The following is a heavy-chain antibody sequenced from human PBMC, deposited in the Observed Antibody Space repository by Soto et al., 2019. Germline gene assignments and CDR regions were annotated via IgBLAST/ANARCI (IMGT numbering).Heavy chain of an antibody. CDR2: IKSKTDGGTT. V-gene: IGHV3-15*01. CDR1: GFTFSNAW. D-gene: IGHD2-21*02. Sequence: PGGSLRLSCAASGFTFSNAWMSWVRQAPGKGLEWVGRIKSKTDGGTTDYAAPVKGRFTISRDDSKNTLYLRMNSLKTEDTAVYYCTTDPGDAYYYYGMDFWGQGTTVTVSS. J-gene: IGHJ6*02. CDR3: TTDPGDAYYYYGMDF.